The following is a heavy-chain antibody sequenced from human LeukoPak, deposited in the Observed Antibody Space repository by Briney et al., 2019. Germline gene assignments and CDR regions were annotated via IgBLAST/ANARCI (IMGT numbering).Heavy chain of an antibody. J-gene: IGHJ4*02. Sequence: GGSLGLSCAASGLTSSSYSMNWFRQAPGKGLDGVSSISSSSSYIYYADSVKDRFTISRDNAKNSLYLQMNSLRAEDTAVYYCATDKRPGSYPPSGFDYWGQGTLVTVSS. CDR2: ISSSSSYI. CDR1: GLTSSSYS. V-gene: IGHV3-21*01. D-gene: IGHD1-26*01. CDR3: ATDKRPGSYPPSGFDY.